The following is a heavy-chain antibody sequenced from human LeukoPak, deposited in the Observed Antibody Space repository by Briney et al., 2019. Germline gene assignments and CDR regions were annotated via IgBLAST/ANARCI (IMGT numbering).Heavy chain of an antibody. V-gene: IGHV3-7*01. CDR1: GFTFGDYR. CDR2: IKKDGTEK. Sequence: GGSLRLSCAASGFTFGDYRMSCVGHDPGEGLEWVATIKKDGTEKYYLDSVKGRFTISRDNAENSLYLQMNSMRAEDTAVYYCAELGITMIGGVWGKGTTVTISS. CDR3: AELGITMIGGV. J-gene: IGHJ6*04. D-gene: IGHD3-10*02.